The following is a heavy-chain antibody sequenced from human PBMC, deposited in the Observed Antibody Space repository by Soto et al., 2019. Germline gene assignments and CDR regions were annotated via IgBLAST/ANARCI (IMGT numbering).Heavy chain of an antibody. CDR1: GFTFSSYS. Sequence: EVQLVESGGGLVQPGGSLRLSCAASGFTFSSYSMNWVRQAPGKGLEWVSYISSSSTIYYADSVKGRFTISRDNAKNSLYLQMNSLRAEDTAVYYCARHPERIAQNGWVDPWGQGTLVTVSS. D-gene: IGHD6-13*01. CDR2: ISSSSTI. V-gene: IGHV3-48*01. J-gene: IGHJ5*02. CDR3: ARHPERIAQNGWVDP.